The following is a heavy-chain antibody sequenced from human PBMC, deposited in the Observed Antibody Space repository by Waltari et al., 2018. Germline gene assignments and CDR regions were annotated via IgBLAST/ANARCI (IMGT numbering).Heavy chain of an antibody. V-gene: IGHV1-3*01. D-gene: IGHD2-8*01. CDR3: ARAYCINGVCYSGYYFDY. CDR1: GYTFTGYN. Sequence: QVQLVQSGAEVKKPGASVKVSCKASGYTFTGYNIHWVRQAPGQGLEWMGWINADNGNTKYSQKFQGKVTITRDTTANTADMELSSLRSEDTAVYYCARAYCINGVCYSGYYFDYWGQGTLVTVSS. J-gene: IGHJ4*02. CDR2: INADNGNT.